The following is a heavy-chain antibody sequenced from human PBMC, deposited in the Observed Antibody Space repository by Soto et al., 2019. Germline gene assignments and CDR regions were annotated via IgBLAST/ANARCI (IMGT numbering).Heavy chain of an antibody. CDR1: GFTFSSYW. Sequence: EVQLVESGGGLVQPGGSLRLSCAASGFTFSSYWMHWVRQAPGKGLVWVSRTNEDGSTINYADSVKGRFTISRDNAKNRLYLKMNSGGAEDRVVYYCKGEWGGRGGYWGQGTLVTVSS. D-gene: IGHD3-16*01. V-gene: IGHV3-74*01. CDR2: TNEDGSTI. CDR3: KGEWGGRGGY. J-gene: IGHJ4*02.